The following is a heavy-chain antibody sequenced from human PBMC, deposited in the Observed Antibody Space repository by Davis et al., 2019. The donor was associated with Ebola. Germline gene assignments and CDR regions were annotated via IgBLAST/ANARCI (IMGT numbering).Heavy chain of an antibody. D-gene: IGHD4-11*01. CDR3: ACFYSNYVNYFDY. V-gene: IGHV1-69*04. J-gene: IGHJ4*02. Sequence: AASVKVSCKASGGTFSSYAISWVRQAPGQGLEWMGRIIPILGIANYAQKFQGRVTITADKSTSTAYMELSSLRSEDTAVYYCACFYSNYVNYFDYWGQGPRSPSPQ. CDR1: GGTFSSYA. CDR2: IIPILGIA.